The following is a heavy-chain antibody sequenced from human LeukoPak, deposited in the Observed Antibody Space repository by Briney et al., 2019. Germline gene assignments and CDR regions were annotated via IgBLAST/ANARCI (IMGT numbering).Heavy chain of an antibody. J-gene: IGHJ4*02. CDR3: AKPNAADYYDSSGSYFDY. D-gene: IGHD3-22*01. CDR1: GFTFSRYS. CDR2: ISGSGGST. Sequence: GGSLRLSCAASGFTFSRYSMSWVRQAPGKGLEWVSGISGSGGSTYYADSVKGRFTISRDNSKNTLYLQMNSLSAEDTAVYYCAKPNAADYYDSSGSYFDYWGQGTLVTVSS. V-gene: IGHV3-23*01.